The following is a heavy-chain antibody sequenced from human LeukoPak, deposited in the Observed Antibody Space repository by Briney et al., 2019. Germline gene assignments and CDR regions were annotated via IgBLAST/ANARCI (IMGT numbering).Heavy chain of an antibody. CDR3: ARHSITRRMGIAVAGYNPTHWFDP. CDR1: GASISIISYY. D-gene: IGHD6-19*01. V-gene: IGHV4-39*01. CDR2: IYYSGNT. Sequence: KPSETLSLTCTVSGASISIISYYWGWIRQPPGKGLEWIGSIYYSGNTYYNPSLKSRVTISVDTSKNQFSLKLSSVTAADTAVYYCARHSITRRMGIAVAGYNPTHWFDPWGQGTLVTVSS. J-gene: IGHJ5*02.